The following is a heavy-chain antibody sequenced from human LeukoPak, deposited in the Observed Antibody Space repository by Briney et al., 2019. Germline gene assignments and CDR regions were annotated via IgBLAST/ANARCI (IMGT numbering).Heavy chain of an antibody. D-gene: IGHD5-18*01. V-gene: IGHV3-30*18. Sequence: GRFLRLSCAASGFTFSSYGMHWVRQAPGKGLEWVAVISYDGSNKYYADSVKGRFTISRDNSKNTLYLQMNSLRAEDTAVYYCAKDFDTAMADRFFDYWGQGTLVTVSS. CDR3: AKDFDTAMADRFFDY. CDR1: GFTFSSYG. J-gene: IGHJ4*02. CDR2: ISYDGSNK.